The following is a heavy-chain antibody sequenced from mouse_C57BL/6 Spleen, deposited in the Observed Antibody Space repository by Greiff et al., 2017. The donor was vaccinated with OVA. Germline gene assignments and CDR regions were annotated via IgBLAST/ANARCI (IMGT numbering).Heavy chain of an antibody. CDR3: VRYSNYYAMDY. V-gene: IGHV10-1*01. Sequence: VKDRFTISRDDSESMLYLQMNNLKTEDTAMYYCVRYSNYYAMDYWGQGTSVTVSS. D-gene: IGHD3-1*01. J-gene: IGHJ4*01.